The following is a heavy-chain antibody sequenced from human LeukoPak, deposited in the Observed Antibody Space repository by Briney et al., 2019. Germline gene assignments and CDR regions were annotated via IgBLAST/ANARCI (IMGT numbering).Heavy chain of an antibody. CDR1: GGSFSGYY. D-gene: IGHD3-22*01. Sequence: PSETLSLTCAVYGGSFSGYYWSWIRQPPGKGLEWIGEINHSGSTNYNPSLKSRVTISVDTSKNQFSLKLSSVTAADTAVYYCARVGALGYYDSSGYYPTENWGQGTLSPSPQ. CDR3: ARVGALGYYDSSGYYPTEN. V-gene: IGHV4-34*01. CDR2: INHSGST. J-gene: IGHJ4*02.